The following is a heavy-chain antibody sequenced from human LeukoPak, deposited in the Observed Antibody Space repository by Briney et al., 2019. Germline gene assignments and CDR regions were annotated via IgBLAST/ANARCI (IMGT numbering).Heavy chain of an antibody. D-gene: IGHD2-21*01. J-gene: IGHJ4*02. Sequence: SETLSLTCAVYGGSFNDYYWSWIRQPPGKGLEWIGEINHSGSTNYNPSLKSRVTISVDTSKNQFSLKLSSVTAADTAVYYCARDERSIQFNYWGQGTLVTVSS. CDR1: GGSFNDYY. CDR3: ARDERSIQFNY. V-gene: IGHV4-34*01. CDR2: INHSGST.